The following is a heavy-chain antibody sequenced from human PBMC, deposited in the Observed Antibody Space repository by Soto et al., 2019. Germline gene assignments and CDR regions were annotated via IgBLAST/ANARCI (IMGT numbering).Heavy chain of an antibody. CDR3: ARLRASGWYMGGYLDY. CDR1: GFTFSDYY. CDR2: IVSSSAYT. D-gene: IGHD6-13*01. Sequence: QVQLVESGGGLVKPGGSLRLSCAASGFTFSDYYMTWIRQAPGQGLEYVSYIVSSSAYTNYADSVKGRCTISRDNAKNSLYLEMNSLRAEDTAVYYCARLRASGWYMGGYLDYWGQGTLVTVSS. V-gene: IGHV3-11*06. J-gene: IGHJ4*02.